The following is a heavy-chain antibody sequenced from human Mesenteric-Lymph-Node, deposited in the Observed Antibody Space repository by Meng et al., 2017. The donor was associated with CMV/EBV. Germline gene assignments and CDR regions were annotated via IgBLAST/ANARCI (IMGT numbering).Heavy chain of an antibody. CDR1: GYTFTGYY. CDR2: INPNSGGT. D-gene: IGHD2/OR15-2a*01. V-gene: IGHV1-2*02. CDR3: ARPGTSCNSVSRQTFWYFHL. J-gene: IGHJ2*01. Sequence: ASVKVSCKASGYTFTGYYMHWVRQAPGQGLEWMGWINPNSGGTNYAQKFQGRVTMTRDTSISTAYMELSRLRSDDTAVYYCARPGTSCNSVSRQTFWYFHLWGRGTLVTVSS.